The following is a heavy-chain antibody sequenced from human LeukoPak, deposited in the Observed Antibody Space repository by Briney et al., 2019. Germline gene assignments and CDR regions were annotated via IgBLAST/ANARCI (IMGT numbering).Heavy chain of an antibody. J-gene: IGHJ4*02. CDR2: IWYDGTNK. D-gene: IGHD1-26*01. CDR3: ARDRRGGGGSYFDY. CDR1: GFIFSSYA. V-gene: IGHV3-33*01. Sequence: PGGSLRLSCAASGFIFSSYAMHWVRQAPGKGLEWVAVIWYDGTNKYYADSVTGRFTISRDNSKNTLNLQMNSLRAEDTAVYYCARDRRGGGGSYFDYWGQGTLVTVSS.